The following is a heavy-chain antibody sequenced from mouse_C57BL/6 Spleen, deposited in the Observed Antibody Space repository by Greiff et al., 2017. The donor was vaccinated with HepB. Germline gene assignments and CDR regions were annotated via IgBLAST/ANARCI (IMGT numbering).Heavy chain of an antibody. J-gene: IGHJ4*01. V-gene: IGHV1-80*01. Sequence: QVQLQQSGAELVKPGASVKISCKASGYAFSSYWMNWVKQRPGKGLEWIGQIYPGDGDTNYNGKFKGKATLTADKSSSTAYMQLSSLTSEDSAVYFCARSGSNLYAMDYWGQGTSVTVSS. D-gene: IGHD2-5*01. CDR2: IYPGDGDT. CDR1: GYAFSSYW. CDR3: ARSGSNLYAMDY.